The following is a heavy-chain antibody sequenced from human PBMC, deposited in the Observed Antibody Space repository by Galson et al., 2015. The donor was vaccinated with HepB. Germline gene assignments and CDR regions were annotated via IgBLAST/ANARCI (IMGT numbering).Heavy chain of an antibody. D-gene: IGHD3-22*01. Sequence: SVKVSCKASGYTFTSYAMHWVRQAPGQRLEWMGWINAGNGSTKYSQKFQGKVTITRDTSATTAYMELSSLRSEDTAVYYCARDSPWLPYYYYYYMDVWGKGTTVTVSS. J-gene: IGHJ6*03. V-gene: IGHV1-3*01. CDR3: ARDSPWLPYYYYYYMDV. CDR2: INAGNGST. CDR1: GYTFTSYA.